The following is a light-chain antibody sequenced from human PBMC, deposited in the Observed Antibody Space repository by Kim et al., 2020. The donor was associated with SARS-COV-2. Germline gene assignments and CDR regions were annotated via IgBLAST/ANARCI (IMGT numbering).Light chain of an antibody. Sequence: KAVTTSCTGSRSSVAGNYVLWYQQRPAGAPTTVINEDNQSPSGVPDRFSGSIDSSSNSASLTISGLKTEDEADYCCQSYDSSNQGVFGGGTKLTVL. CDR3: QSYDSSNQGV. CDR1: RSSVAGNY. J-gene: IGLJ3*02. CDR2: EDN. V-gene: IGLV6-57*02.